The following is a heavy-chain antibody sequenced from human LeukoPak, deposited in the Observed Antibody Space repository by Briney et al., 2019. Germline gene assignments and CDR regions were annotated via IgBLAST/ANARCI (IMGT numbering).Heavy chain of an antibody. CDR1: GYTFTSYG. D-gene: IGHD1-26*01. J-gene: IGHJ4*02. Sequence: ASVKLSCTGSGYTFTSYGISWVRLAPGQGIEWLGWISAYNGNTNYAQKLQGRVTMTTDTSTSTAYMELRSLRSDDTAVYYCARVGGRWELLRLSYFDYWGQGTLVTVSS. V-gene: IGHV1-18*01. CDR3: ARVGGRWELLRLSYFDY. CDR2: ISAYNGNT.